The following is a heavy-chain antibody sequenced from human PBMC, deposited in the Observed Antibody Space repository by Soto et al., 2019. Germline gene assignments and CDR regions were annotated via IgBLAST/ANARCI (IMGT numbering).Heavy chain of an antibody. D-gene: IGHD3-10*01. V-gene: IGHV3-74*01. J-gene: IGHJ4*02. CDR1: GFTFSGSW. CDR3: ARGISGSGRANAY. Sequence: EVQLVESGGGLVQPGGSLRLSCAASGFTFSGSWMHWVRQAPGKGLVWVSRINGDGSGTSYADFVKGRCTISRDDAKNTRFLQMIGLRAEDTAVYCRARGISGSGRANAYWGQGTLVTVSS. CDR2: INGDGSGT.